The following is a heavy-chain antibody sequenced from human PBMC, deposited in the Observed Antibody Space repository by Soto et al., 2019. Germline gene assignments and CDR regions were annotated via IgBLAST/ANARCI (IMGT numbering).Heavy chain of an antibody. V-gene: IGHV3-23*01. D-gene: IGHD6-19*01. Sequence: GGSLRLSCAASGFPFSGYAMNWVRQPPGKGLELEWVSTISGDGLYTYYADSVKGRFTVSRDDSKKTLYLQLNSLGAEDTAVYYCAKDKPAAGSQWLVPIWGRGTLVTVSS. CDR3: AKDKPAAGSQWLVPI. CDR1: GFPFSGYA. J-gene: IGHJ4*02. CDR2: ISGDGLYT.